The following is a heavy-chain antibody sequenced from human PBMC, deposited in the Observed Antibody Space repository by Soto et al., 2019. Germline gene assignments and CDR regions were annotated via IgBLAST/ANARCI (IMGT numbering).Heavy chain of an antibody. J-gene: IGHJ4*02. D-gene: IGHD6-6*01. CDR3: ARGESYSSSKPSGIDY. CDR1: GYSFTSYW. CDR2: IYPGDSDT. Sequence: GESLKISCKGSGYSFTSYWIGWVRQMPGKGLEWMGIIYPGDSDTRYSPSFQGQVTISADKSISTAYLQWSSLKASDTAMYYCARGESYSSSKPSGIDYWGQGTLVTVSS. V-gene: IGHV5-51*01.